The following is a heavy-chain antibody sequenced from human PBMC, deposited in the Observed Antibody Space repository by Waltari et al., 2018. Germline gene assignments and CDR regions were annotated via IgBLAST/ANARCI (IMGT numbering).Heavy chain of an antibody. CDR3: ARDLGWRGFDY. CDR1: GYTFTSYG. CDR2: IKQDGSEK. D-gene: IGHD2-15*01. J-gene: IGHJ4*02. V-gene: IGHV3-7*04. Sequence: VQLVQSGAAVKKPGASVKVSCKASGYTFTSYGISWVRQAPGKGLEWVANIKQDGSEKYYVDSVKGRFTISRDNAKNSLYLQMNSLRAEDTAVYYCARDLGWRGFDYWGQGTLVTVSS.